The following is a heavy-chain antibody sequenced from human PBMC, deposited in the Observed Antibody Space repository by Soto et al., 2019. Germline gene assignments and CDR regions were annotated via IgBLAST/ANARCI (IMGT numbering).Heavy chain of an antibody. Sequence: PSETLSLTGTVSGRSINNGDYYWSWIRQPPGKGLEWIGYIFYSGTIYYNSSLKSRVTISMDTSKNQFSLKLNSVTAADTAVYYCATIVSRAGPVVGAGGFDSWGQGSLVTVSS. J-gene: IGHJ5*01. CDR3: ATIVSRAGPVVGAGGFDS. CDR2: IFYSGTI. D-gene: IGHD3-16*01. V-gene: IGHV4-30-4*01. CDR1: GRSINNGDYY.